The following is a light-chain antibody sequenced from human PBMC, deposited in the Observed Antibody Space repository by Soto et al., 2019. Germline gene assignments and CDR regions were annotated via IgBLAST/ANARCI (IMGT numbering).Light chain of an antibody. J-gene: IGKJ1*01. CDR3: QQAYSRPRT. Sequence: DIQMTQSPSSLSASVGDRVTITCRASDSIGSYLNWYQHEPGRAPRLLISAASGLQSGVPSRFSVVGSGTDFTLSISDLQPEDFATYDCQQAYSRPRTFGQGTKVV. V-gene: IGKV1-39*01. CDR2: AAS. CDR1: DSIGSY.